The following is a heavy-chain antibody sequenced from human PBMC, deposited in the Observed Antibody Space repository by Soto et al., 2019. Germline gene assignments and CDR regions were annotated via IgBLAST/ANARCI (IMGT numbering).Heavy chain of an antibody. D-gene: IGHD2-2*01. J-gene: IGHJ3*02. CDR2: ISSSSSYI. CDR1: GFTFSSYS. V-gene: IGHV3-21*01. CDR3: ANIVVVPAAMGDDAFDI. Sequence: EVQLVEPGGGLVKPGGSLRLSCAASGFTFSSYSMNWVRQAPGKGLEWVSSISSSSSYIYYADSVKGRFTISRDNAKNSLYLQMNSLRAEDTAVYYCANIVVVPAAMGDDAFDIWGQGTMVTVSS.